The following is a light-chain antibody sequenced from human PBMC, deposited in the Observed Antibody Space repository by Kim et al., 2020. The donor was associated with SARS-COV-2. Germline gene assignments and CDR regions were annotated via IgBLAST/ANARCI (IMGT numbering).Light chain of an antibody. J-gene: IGKJ1*01. CDR1: QSVSSY. CDR2: DAS. V-gene: IGKV3-11*01. CDR3: QQRSNWT. Sequence: LSLAPVERATLSCRSSQSVSSYLAWYQQKPGQAPRLLIYDASNRATGIPARFSGSGSGTDFSLTISSLEPEDFAVYYCQQRSNWTFGQGTKVEIK.